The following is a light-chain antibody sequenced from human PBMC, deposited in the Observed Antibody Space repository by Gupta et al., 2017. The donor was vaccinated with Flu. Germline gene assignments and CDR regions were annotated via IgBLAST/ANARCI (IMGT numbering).Light chain of an antibody. CDR2: DVS. CDR1: SSDVGGYDY. J-gene: IGLJ2*01. CDR3: SSYARSSTVV. V-gene: IGLV2-14*03. Sequence: QSALTQPASVSGSPGQSITISCTGTSSDVGGYDYVSWYQQHPGKAPKVMIYDVSNRPSGVSNRFSGSKSGTTASLTISGLQAEDEADYYCSSYARSSTVVFGGGNKLTVL.